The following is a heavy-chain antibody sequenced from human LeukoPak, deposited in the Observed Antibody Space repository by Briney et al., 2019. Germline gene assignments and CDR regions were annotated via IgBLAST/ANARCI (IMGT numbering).Heavy chain of an antibody. CDR1: GGSISSYY. D-gene: IGHD6-13*01. Sequence: PSETLSLTCTVSGGSISSYYWSWIRQPPGKGLEWIGYIYYSGSTHYNPSLRSRVTMSVDTSKNQFSLRLTSVTAADTALYYCASGPYPAAGTDHQFDYWGQGTLVTVSS. J-gene: IGHJ4*02. CDR3: ASGPYPAAGTDHQFDY. CDR2: IYYSGST. V-gene: IGHV4-59*01.